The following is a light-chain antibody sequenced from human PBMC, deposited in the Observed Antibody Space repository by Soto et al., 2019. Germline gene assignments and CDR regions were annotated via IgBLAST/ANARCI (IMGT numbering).Light chain of an antibody. CDR3: QTWVTGIVV. CDR1: SGHSSYA. Sequence: QPMLTQSPSASASLGASVKLTCTLSSGHSSYAIAWHQQQPEKGPRYLMNLNIDGSHSKGDGIPDRFSGSSSGAERYLTISSLQSEDEADYYCQTWVTGIVVFGGGTKLTVL. CDR2: LNIDGSH. J-gene: IGLJ2*01. V-gene: IGLV4-69*01.